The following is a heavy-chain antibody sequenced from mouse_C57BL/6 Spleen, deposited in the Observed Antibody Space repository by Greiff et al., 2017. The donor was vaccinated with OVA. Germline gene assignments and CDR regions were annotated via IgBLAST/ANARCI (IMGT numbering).Heavy chain of an antibody. CDR2: IRNKANNHAT. CDR3: TRPLLWEEGAWFAY. V-gene: IGHV6-6*01. D-gene: IGHD2-1*01. CDR1: GFTFSDAW. Sequence: EVQVVESGGGLVQPGGSMKLSCAASGFTFSDAWMDWVRQSPEKGLEWVAEIRNKANNHATYYAESVKGRFTISRDDSKSSVYLQMNSLRAEDTGIYYCTRPLLWEEGAWFAYWGQGTLVTVSA. J-gene: IGHJ3*01.